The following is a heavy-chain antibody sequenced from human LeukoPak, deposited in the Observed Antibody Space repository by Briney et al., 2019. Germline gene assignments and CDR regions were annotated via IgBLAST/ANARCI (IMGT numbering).Heavy chain of an antibody. V-gene: IGHV1-2*02. J-gene: IGHJ6*03. CDR1: GYTFTSYD. Sequence: ASVKVSCKASGYTFTSYDINWVRQATGQGLEWMGWINPNSGGTNYAQKFQGRVTMTRDTSISTAYMELSRLRSDDTAVYYCARGPLGYCSGGSCYRLVYYYMDVWGKGTTVTISS. CDR3: ARGPLGYCSGGSCYRLVYYYMDV. CDR2: INPNSGGT. D-gene: IGHD2-15*01.